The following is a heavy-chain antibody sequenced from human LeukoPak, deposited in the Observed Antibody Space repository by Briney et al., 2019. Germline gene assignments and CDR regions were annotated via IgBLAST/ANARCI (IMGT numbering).Heavy chain of an antibody. Sequence: GASVKVSCKASGYTFTSYGISWVRQAPGQGREWMGWISAYNGNTNYAQKLQGRVTMTTDTSTSTAYMELRSLRSDDTAVYYCARDRPSKQWLAPFDYWGQGTPVTVSS. J-gene: IGHJ4*02. V-gene: IGHV1-18*01. CDR1: GYTFTSYG. CDR3: ARDRPSKQWLAPFDY. D-gene: IGHD6-19*01. CDR2: ISAYNGNT.